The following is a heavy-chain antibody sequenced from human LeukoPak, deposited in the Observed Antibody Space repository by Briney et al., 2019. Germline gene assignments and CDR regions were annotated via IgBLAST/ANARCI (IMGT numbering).Heavy chain of an antibody. Sequence: PSETLSLTCTVSGGSISSSRYYWGWFRQPPGRGLEWIGSIYYSENTYYNPSLKSRVTISVDTSKNQFSLKLSSVTVADTAVYYCARDMEQQLVPDYWGQGTLVTVSS. CDR1: GGSISSSRYY. CDR3: ARDMEQQLVPDY. J-gene: IGHJ4*02. CDR2: IYYSENT. D-gene: IGHD6-13*01. V-gene: IGHV4-39*07.